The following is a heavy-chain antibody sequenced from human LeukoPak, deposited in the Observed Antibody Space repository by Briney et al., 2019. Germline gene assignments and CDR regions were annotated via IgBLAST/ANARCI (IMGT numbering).Heavy chain of an antibody. Sequence: GASETLSFTCSVSACSICCLHWVWHAPGQGLEWMGWINPNGGGTNYAQKFQGRVTVTSDTSINTAYMELSSLRSDDTALYYCAGGITWGDYWGQGTLVTVSS. CDR2: INPNGGGT. CDR3: AGGITWGDY. D-gene: IGHD7-27*01. J-gene: IGHJ4*02. CDR1: VSACSICC. V-gene: IGHV1-2*02.